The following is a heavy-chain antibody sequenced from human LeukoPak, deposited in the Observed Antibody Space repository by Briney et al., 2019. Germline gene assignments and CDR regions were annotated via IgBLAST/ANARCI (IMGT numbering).Heavy chain of an antibody. CDR2: IYYSGST. CDR1: GGSISSYY. CDR3: ARDGGWGDQWLVWGAFDS. V-gene: IGHV4-59*12. J-gene: IGHJ4*02. D-gene: IGHD6-19*01. Sequence: SETLSLTCTVSGGSISSYYWSWIRQPPGKGLEWIGYIYYSGSTNYNPSLKSRVTISVDTSKNQFSLKLSSVTAADTAMYFCARDGGWGDQWLVWGAFDSWGQGTLVTVSS.